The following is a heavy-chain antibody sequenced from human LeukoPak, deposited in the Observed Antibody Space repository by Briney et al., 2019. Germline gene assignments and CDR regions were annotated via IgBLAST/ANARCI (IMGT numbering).Heavy chain of an antibody. V-gene: IGHV1-3*01. CDR2: INAGNGNT. CDR1: GCTFTSNA. J-gene: IGHJ4*02. Sequence: GASVKVSCKASGCTFTSNAMHWVRQAPGQRLEWLGWINAGNGNTKYSHKFQGRVTITRDTSASTAYMELSSLRSEDTAVYYSARGSSGYPYYFDYWGQGTLVTVSS. CDR3: ARGSSGYPYYFDY. D-gene: IGHD6-19*01.